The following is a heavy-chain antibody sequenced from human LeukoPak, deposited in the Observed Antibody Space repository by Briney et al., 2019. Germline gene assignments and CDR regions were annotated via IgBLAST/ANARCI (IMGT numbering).Heavy chain of an antibody. Sequence: PSDTLSLTCTVSGGSITSYFWTWIRQPPGKGLEWIGYIYHSGTTNYNPSLKSRVTISVDTSKNQFSLKLTSVTAADTAIYYCAQKAPYSPGYSQQWGQGTLVTVSS. CDR2: IYHSGTT. CDR1: GGSITSYF. CDR3: AQKAPYSPGYSQQ. J-gene: IGHJ1*01. V-gene: IGHV4-59*07. D-gene: IGHD2-15*01.